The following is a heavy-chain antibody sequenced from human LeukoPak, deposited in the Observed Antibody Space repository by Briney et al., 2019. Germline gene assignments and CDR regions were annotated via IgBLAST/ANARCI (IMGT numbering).Heavy chain of an antibody. CDR2: IKQDGSEK. Sequence: GGSLRLSCAASGFTFSSYWMSWVRQAPGKGLEWVANIKQDGSEKYYVDSVKGRFTISRDNAKNSLYLQMNSLRAEDTAVYYCARVGGIAAAGDWFDPWGQGTLVTVSS. D-gene: IGHD6-13*01. V-gene: IGHV3-7*01. J-gene: IGHJ5*02. CDR3: ARVGGIAAAGDWFDP. CDR1: GFTFSSYW.